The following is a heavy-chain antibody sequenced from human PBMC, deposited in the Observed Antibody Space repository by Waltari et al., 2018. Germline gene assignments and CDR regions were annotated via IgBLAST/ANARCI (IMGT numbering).Heavy chain of an antibody. J-gene: IGHJ4*02. V-gene: IGHV4-38-2*01. CDR1: GGSISGGYG. D-gene: IGHD6-13*01. Sequence: QVQLQESGPAVVKPSETLSLTCAVSGGSISGGYGWSWSRQAPGKGLEWIGSIYGSSGSTYYNPSLKSRVTISKDTSKNQFSLKLSSVTAADTAVYYCARGDSGYSSLDYWGQGVLVTVSS. CDR2: IYGSSGST. CDR3: ARGDSGYSSLDY.